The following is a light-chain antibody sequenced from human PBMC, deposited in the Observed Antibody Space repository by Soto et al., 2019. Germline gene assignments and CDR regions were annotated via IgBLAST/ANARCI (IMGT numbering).Light chain of an antibody. CDR1: QSVSPSS. CDR3: QQYGNSPIT. Sequence: EILLTQSPGTLSLSPGERATLSCRASQSVSPSSLAWYQQRPGQSPRLLIYGASSRATGIPDRFSGRGSGTDFTLTISRLEPEDFAVYYCQQYGNSPITFGQGTRLEI. J-gene: IGKJ5*01. CDR2: GAS. V-gene: IGKV3-20*01.